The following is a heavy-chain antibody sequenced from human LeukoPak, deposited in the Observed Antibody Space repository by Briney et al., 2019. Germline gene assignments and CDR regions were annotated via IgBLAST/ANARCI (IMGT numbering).Heavy chain of an antibody. CDR3: ARDRVVDYFFFDF. CDR1: GYTFTSYY. J-gene: IGHJ4*02. Sequence: ASVKVSCKASGYTFTSYYMHWVRQAPGQGLEWMGIINPSGGSTSYAQKFQGRVTMTRDTSTSTVYMELSSLRSEDTALYYCARDRVVDYFFFDFWGQGTLVTVSS. D-gene: IGHD2/OR15-2a*01. V-gene: IGHV1-46*01. CDR2: INPSGGST.